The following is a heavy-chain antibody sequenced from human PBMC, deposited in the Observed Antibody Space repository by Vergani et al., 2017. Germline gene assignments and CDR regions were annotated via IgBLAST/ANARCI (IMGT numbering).Heavy chain of an antibody. CDR2: ISSSSSYI. CDR3: ARDPEEMATITTEPQDY. J-gene: IGHJ4*02. CDR1: GFTFNHYA. D-gene: IGHD5-24*01. V-gene: IGHV3-21*02. Sequence: EVQLLESGGDLVQPGGSLRLSCAASGFTFNHYAMNWVRQAPGKGLEWVSSISSSSSYIYYADSVKGRFTISRDNAKNSLYLQMNSLRAEDTAVYYCARDPEEMATITTEPQDYWGQGTLVTVSS.